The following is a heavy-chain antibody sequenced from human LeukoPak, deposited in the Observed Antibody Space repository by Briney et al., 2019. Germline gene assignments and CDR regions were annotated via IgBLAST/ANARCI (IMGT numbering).Heavy chain of an antibody. CDR3: ARGPTYSYGLLDY. Sequence: ASVKVSCEASGYTFINYAMHWVRQAPGQRLEWMGWINAGNGNTKYSQKFQGRVTITRDTSATTAYMELSSLRSEDTAVYYCARGPTYSYGLLDYWGQGTLVTVSS. CDR1: GYTFINYA. D-gene: IGHD5-18*01. CDR2: INAGNGNT. V-gene: IGHV1-3*01. J-gene: IGHJ4*02.